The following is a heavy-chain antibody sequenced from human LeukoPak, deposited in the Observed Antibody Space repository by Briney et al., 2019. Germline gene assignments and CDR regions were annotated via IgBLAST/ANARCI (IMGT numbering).Heavy chain of an antibody. CDR3: ARDIEAAGLFLDY. V-gene: IGHV3-7*01. D-gene: IGHD6-13*01. CDR2: MKYDGSEK. CDR1: GFTFSSYW. J-gene: IGHJ4*02. Sequence: GGSLRLSCAASGFTFSSYWMSWVRQAPGKGLEWVANMKYDGSEKYYVDSVKGRFTISRDNAKSSLYLQMNSLRAEDTAVYYCARDIEAAGLFLDYWGQGTLVTVSS.